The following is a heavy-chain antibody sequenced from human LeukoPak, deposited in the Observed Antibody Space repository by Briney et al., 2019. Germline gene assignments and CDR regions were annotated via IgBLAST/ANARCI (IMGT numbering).Heavy chain of an antibody. CDR1: GFTFSSFA. D-gene: IGHD4-17*01. CDR2: ISYDGSDK. CDR3: ARGDMTTVTTYFDY. Sequence: GGSLRLSCAASGFTFSSFAMHWVRQAPGKGLEWVAVISYDGSDKYYADSVKGRFTISRDNAKNSLYLQMNSLRAEDTAVYYCARGDMTTVTTYFDYWGQGTLVTVSS. J-gene: IGHJ4*02. V-gene: IGHV3-30*04.